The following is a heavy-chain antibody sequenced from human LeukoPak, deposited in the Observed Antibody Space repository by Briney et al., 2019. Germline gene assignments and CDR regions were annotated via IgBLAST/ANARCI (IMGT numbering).Heavy chain of an antibody. V-gene: IGHV4-39*01. Sequence: SGTLSLTCAVSGGSISSSTYYWGWIRQPPGKGLEWIGNIYYGGSSYSNPSLKSRLTISVDTSKNQFSLKLSSVTAADTAVYYCGRPLGCFSSGCPYDAFDIWGHGTMVTVSS. D-gene: IGHD2-2*01. CDR2: IYYGGSS. CDR3: GRPLGCFSSGCPYDAFDI. J-gene: IGHJ3*02. CDR1: GGSISSSTYY.